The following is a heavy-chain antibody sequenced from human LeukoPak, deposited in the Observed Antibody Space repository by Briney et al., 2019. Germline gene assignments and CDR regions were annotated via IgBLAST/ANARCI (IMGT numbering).Heavy chain of an antibody. CDR2: ISYSGST. CDR3: ARRLQLWSAFGI. Sequence: GSLRLSCTTSGFTFGDSAMSWVRQAPGKGLECFGYISYSGSTNYNPSLKSRVTISVDTSKNQFSLKLSSVTAADTAVYYCARRLQLWSAFGIWGQGTMVTVSS. V-gene: IGHV4-59*08. CDR1: GFTFGDSA. J-gene: IGHJ3*02. D-gene: IGHD5-18*01.